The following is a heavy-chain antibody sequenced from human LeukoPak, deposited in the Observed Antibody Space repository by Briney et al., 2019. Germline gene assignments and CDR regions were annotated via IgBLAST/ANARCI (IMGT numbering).Heavy chain of an antibody. CDR1: GGSISSSSYY. V-gene: IGHV4-39*07. CDR2: INHSGST. CDR3: ARAPDAFDI. J-gene: IGHJ3*02. Sequence: SETLSLTCTVSGGSISSSSYYWSWIRQPPGKGLEWIGEINHSGSTNYNPSLKSRVTISVDTSKNQFSLKLSSVTAADTAVYYCARAPDAFDIWGQGTMVTVSS.